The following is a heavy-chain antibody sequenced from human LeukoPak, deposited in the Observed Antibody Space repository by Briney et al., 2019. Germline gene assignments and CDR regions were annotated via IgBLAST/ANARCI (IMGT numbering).Heavy chain of an antibody. CDR3: ARDPLNADTGFDY. J-gene: IGHJ4*02. Sequence: SQTLSLTCTVSGGSISSGDYYWSWIRQPPGKGLEWIGYIYYSGSTYYNPSLKSRVTISVDTSKNQFSLRLSSVTAADTAVYYCARDPLNADTGFDYWGQGTLVTVSS. CDR2: IYYSGST. CDR1: GGSISSGDYY. D-gene: IGHD5-18*01. V-gene: IGHV4-30-4*01.